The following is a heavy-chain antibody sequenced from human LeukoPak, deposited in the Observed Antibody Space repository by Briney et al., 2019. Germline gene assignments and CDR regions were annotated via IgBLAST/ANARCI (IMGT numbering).Heavy chain of an antibody. CDR1: AFPFSSYG. CDR2: IWHDGSHK. J-gene: IGHJ4*02. D-gene: IGHD6-19*01. V-gene: IGHV3-33*01. Sequence: GRSLRLSCAACAFPFSSYGMHWVRQAPGKGMEWVAVIWHDGSHKYYADSVTGRFTISRDNSKNTLYLQMNSLRAEDTAIYYCASGVYSSGWYLDYWGQGTLVTVSS. CDR3: ASGVYSSGWYLDY.